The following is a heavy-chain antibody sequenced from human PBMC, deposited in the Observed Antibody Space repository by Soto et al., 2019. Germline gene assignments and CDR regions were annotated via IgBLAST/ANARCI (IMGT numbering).Heavy chain of an antibody. CDR1: GGTFICYA. V-gene: IGHV1-69*06. CDR3: ARKKNYDFSGCGIDV. CDR2: NIPIFGTA. J-gene: IGHJ6*02. D-gene: IGHD3-3*01. Sequence: SVKDSCKAGGGTFICYAISWVRQAPGQELEWMGGNIPIFGTANYSHKFQGRVTITADKSTTKTYMELSSLRFGDRAVYYCARKKNYDFSGCGIDVWGQGTTVTVSS.